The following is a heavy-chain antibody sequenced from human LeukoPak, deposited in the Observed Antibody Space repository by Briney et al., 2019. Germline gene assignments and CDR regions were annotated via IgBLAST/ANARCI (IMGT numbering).Heavy chain of an antibody. Sequence: SETLSLTCAVYGGSFSGYYWSWIRQPPGKGLEWIGEINHSGSTNYNPSLKSQVTISVDTSKNQFSLKLSSVTAADTAVYYCARDGFTMVRGVITTYYYYYMDVWGKGTTVTVSS. J-gene: IGHJ6*03. CDR1: GGSFSGYY. V-gene: IGHV4-34*01. CDR2: INHSGST. CDR3: ARDGFTMVRGVITTYYYYYMDV. D-gene: IGHD3-10*01.